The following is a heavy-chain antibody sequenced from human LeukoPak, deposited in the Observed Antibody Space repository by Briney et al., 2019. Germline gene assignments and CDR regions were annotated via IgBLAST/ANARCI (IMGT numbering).Heavy chain of an antibody. D-gene: IGHD3-3*01. Sequence: GGSLRLSCTASGFSSSSHWMSWVRQTPGKGLEWVATLKPDGSDENYVDSVKGRFTISRDNAKNSLYLQTRSLRADDTAVYYCVTGGHYSGSWGQGSLVTVSS. CDR1: GFSSSSHW. V-gene: IGHV3-7*01. J-gene: IGHJ5*02. CDR3: VTGGHYSGS. CDR2: LKPDGSDE.